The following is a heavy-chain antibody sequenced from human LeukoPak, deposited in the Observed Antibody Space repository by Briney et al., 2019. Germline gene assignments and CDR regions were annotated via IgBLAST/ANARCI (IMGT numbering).Heavy chain of an antibody. Sequence: SETLSLTCAVSGYSISSDNYWVWIRQPPGQGLQWTGGIYHSGSTYYNPSLKSRVTMSVDTSKNQFSLKLSSVTAADTAVYYCARAPRDSSSSNYMRRFDYWGQGTLVTVSS. CDR1: GYSISSDNY. J-gene: IGHJ4*02. D-gene: IGHD3-22*01. CDR3: ARAPRDSSSSNYMRRFDY. V-gene: IGHV4-38-2*01. CDR2: IYHSGST.